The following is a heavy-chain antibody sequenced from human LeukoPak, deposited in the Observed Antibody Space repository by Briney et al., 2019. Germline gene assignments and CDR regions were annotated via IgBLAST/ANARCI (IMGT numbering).Heavy chain of an antibody. D-gene: IGHD3-16*02. V-gene: IGHV3-30*02. CDR3: ATGDADYVWGSYRYHWFDP. Sequence: GGSLRLSCAASGFTFSSYGMHWVRQTPGKGLEWVAFIRYDGSNKYYADSVKGRFTISRDNSKNSLYLQMNSLRAEDTAVYYCATGDADYVWGSYRYHWFDPWGQGTLATVSS. CDR1: GFTFSSYG. J-gene: IGHJ5*02. CDR2: IRYDGSNK.